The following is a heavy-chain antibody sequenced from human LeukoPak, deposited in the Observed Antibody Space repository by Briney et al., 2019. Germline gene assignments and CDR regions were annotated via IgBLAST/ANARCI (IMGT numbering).Heavy chain of an antibody. CDR3: ARGQLLLEGYFYYMDV. D-gene: IGHD2-2*01. Sequence: GGSLRLSCAASGFTFSSYPMHGVRQAPGKGLEWVAVVSDDGNKKFDADFVKGRFTISRDNSKNTLYLQMNSLRGEDTAVYYCARGQLLLEGYFYYMDVWGGGTTVTVSS. CDR2: VSDDGNKK. CDR1: GFTFSSYP. J-gene: IGHJ6*03. V-gene: IGHV3-30-3*01.